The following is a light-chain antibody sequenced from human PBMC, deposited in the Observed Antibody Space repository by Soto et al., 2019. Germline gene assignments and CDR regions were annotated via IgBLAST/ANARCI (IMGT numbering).Light chain of an antibody. CDR2: EAS. V-gene: IGKV3-20*01. CDR1: QSVTSTS. Sequence: EIVLTQSPGTLSLSPGERATLSCRASQSVTSTSLAWFQHKGGQAPRLLIYEASTRATGIPDRFSGSGSGTDFTLTISRLEPEDFAVYYCQQYGSSPPYTFGQGTKVEIK. CDR3: QQYGSSPPYT. J-gene: IGKJ2*01.